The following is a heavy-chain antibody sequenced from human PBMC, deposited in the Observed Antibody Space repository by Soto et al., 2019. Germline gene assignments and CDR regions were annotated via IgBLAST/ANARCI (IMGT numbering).Heavy chain of an antibody. J-gene: IGHJ4*02. CDR2: ISYDGSNK. D-gene: IGHD1-26*01. Sequence: ESGGGVVQPGRSLRLSCAASGFTFSSYGMHWVRQAPGKGLEWVAVISYDGSNKYYADSVKGRFTISRDNSKNTLYLQMNSLRAEDTAVYYCAKDEVGATDYWGQGTLVTVSS. CDR1: GFTFSSYG. CDR3: AKDEVGATDY. V-gene: IGHV3-30*18.